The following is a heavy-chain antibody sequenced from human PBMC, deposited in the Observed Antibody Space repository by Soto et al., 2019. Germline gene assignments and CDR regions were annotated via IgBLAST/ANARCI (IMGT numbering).Heavy chain of an antibody. D-gene: IGHD3-3*01. CDR1: GGSFSGYY. J-gene: IGHJ6*02. Sequence: SETLSLTCAVYGGSFSGYYWSWIRQPPGKGLEWIGEINHSGSTNYNPSLKSRVTISVDTSKNQFSLKLSSVTAADTAVYYCARGVRFLSWYYYYGMDVWGQGTTVTVS. CDR3: ARGVRFLSWYYYYGMDV. CDR2: INHSGST. V-gene: IGHV4-34*01.